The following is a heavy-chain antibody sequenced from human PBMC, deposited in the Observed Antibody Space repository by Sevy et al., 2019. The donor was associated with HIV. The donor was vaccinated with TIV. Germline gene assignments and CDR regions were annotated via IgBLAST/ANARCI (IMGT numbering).Heavy chain of an antibody. V-gene: IGHV3-7*01. J-gene: IGHJ4*02. D-gene: IGHD3-16*02. CDR2: RKQDGTDK. CDR1: GFTFATYW. CDR3: ARALADWGSFHYSS. Sequence: GGSLRLSCAASGFTFATYWMTWVRLAPGEGLEWVACRKQDGTDKDYIDSVKGRFTISGDNGKNSLYLHMSGLRAEDTAVYYCARALADWGSFHYSSWGRGTLVTVSS.